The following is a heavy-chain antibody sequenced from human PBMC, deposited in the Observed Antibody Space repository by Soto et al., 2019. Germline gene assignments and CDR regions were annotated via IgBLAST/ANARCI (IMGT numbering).Heavy chain of an antibody. D-gene: IGHD3-10*01. V-gene: IGHV1-3*01. CDR1: GYTFTDYA. Sequence: ASVKVSCKASGYTFTDYAIHWVRQAPGQGLEWMGWINVGNGNTGYSRKFQGRVTNARDMSASTAYIEVTSLTSEDTAIYYCEREGAHYPPLDHGGQETLVPASS. J-gene: IGHJ4*02. CDR3: EREGAHYPPLDH. CDR2: INVGNGNT.